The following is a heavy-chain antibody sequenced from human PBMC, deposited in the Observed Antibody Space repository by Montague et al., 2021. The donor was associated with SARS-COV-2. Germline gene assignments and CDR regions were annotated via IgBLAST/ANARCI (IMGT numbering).Heavy chain of an antibody. CDR2: IYWNDDK. CDR1: GFSLSTSGVG. J-gene: IGHJ4*02. V-gene: IGHV2-5*01. Sequence: PALVKPTQTLTLTCSFSGFSLSTSGVGVGWIRQPPGKAPEYLAVIYWNDDKRYRPSLKSRITVTKDSSKNQVVLTMTNMDPVDTAMYYCAHKRSGWSIEFGFWGQGALVIVSS. CDR3: AHKRSGWSIEFGF. D-gene: IGHD6-19*01.